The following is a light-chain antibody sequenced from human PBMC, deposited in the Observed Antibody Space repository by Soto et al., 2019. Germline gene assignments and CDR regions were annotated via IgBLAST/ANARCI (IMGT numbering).Light chain of an antibody. Sequence: EIVLTQSPGTLSLSPGERATLSCRASQSVSSSYLAWHQQKPGQAPRLLVYRASSRATGIPDRFSGSESGTDFTLTISRLEPEDFAVYYCQQYGSSPYTFGQGTRLEIK. CDR3: QQYGSSPYT. V-gene: IGKV3-20*01. CDR1: QSVSSSY. J-gene: IGKJ2*01. CDR2: RAS.